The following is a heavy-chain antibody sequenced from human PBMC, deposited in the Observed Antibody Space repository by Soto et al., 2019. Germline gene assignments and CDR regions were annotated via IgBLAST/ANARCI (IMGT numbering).Heavy chain of an antibody. V-gene: IGHV3-11*01. D-gene: IGHD3-16*01. Sequence: QVQLVESGGGLVQPGGSLRLSCAASGIVFSDYMSWVRQAPGKGLEWLSYISGSGRTIYSADSVKGRFTISRHNATNSLYLQMNNGTTEDTAVYDCARLPFLWGWFEPCGQGTLVTVAS. CDR2: ISGSGRTI. J-gene: IGHJ5*02. CDR3: ARLPFLWGWFEP. CDR1: GIVFSDY.